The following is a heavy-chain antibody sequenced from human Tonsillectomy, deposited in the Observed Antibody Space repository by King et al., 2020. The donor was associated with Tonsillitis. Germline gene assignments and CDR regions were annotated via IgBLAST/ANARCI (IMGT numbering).Heavy chain of an antibody. CDR2: ISYNGVRT. CDR3: AKDLWSNQKLPYYLDY. Sequence: VQLVESGGALVQPGGSLRLSCAASGFTFSSYAMSWVRQAPGKGLEWVSAISYNGVRTNYADSVKGRFTISRDTSKNRLYLQMNSLRAEDTPVYYCAKDLWSNQKLPYYLDYWGQGTLVTVSS. J-gene: IGHJ4*02. D-gene: IGHD6-13*01. CDR1: GFTFSSYA. V-gene: IGHV3-23*04.